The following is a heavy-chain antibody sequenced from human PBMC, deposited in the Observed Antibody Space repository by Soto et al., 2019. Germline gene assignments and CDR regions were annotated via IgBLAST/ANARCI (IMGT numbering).Heavy chain of an antibody. CDR2: IYYSGST. CDR3: ATYGSGTYKPTTFDY. CDR1: GGSISSGGYY. J-gene: IGHJ4*02. D-gene: IGHD3-10*01. V-gene: IGHV4-31*03. Sequence: QVQLQASGPGLVKPSQTLSLTCTVSGGSISSGGYYWSWIRQHPGKGLEWIGYIYYSGSTYYNPSLKSRVTISVDTSKNQFSLKLRYVTAADTAVYYCATYGSGTYKPTTFDYWGQGTLVTVSS.